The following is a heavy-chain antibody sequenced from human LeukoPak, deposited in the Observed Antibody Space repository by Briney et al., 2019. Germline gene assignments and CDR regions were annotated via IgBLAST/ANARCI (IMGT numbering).Heavy chain of an antibody. CDR3: ARFRSGSGSPRHAFDI. J-gene: IGHJ3*02. D-gene: IGHD3-10*01. CDR1: GGSFSGYY. Sequence: SETLSLTCAVYGGSFSGYYWSWIRQPPGKGLEWIGEINHSGSTNYNPSLKSRVTISVDTSKNQFSLKLSSVTAADTAVYYCARFRSGSGSPRHAFDIWGQGTMVTVSS. V-gene: IGHV4-34*01. CDR2: INHSGST.